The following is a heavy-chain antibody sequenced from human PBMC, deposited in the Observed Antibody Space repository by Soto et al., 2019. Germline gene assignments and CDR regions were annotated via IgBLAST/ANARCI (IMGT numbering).Heavy chain of an antibody. CDR3: ARDSGGYPPYYYYYGMDV. CDR1: GFTFSSYG. V-gene: IGHV3-33*01. J-gene: IGHJ6*02. Sequence: GGSLRLSCAASGFTFSSYGMHWVRQAPGKGLEWVAVIWYDGSNKYYADSVKGRFTISRDNSKNTLYLQMNSLRAEDTAAYYCARDSGGYPPYYYYYGMDVWGQGTTVTVSS. CDR2: IWYDGSNK. D-gene: IGHD3-22*01.